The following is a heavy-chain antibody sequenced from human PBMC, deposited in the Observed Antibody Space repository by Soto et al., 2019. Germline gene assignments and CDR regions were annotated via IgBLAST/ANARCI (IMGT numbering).Heavy chain of an antibody. CDR1: GFTFSSHG. Sequence: QVQLVESGGGVVQPGRSLRLSCAASGFTFSSHGMHWVRQAPGKGLEWMAVIWYDGNSKDYGDSVRGRFTVSRDNSKNTLYLQMDSLRAEDTAVYYCARDSSSGEGFDFWGQGTLVTVSS. CDR2: IWYDGNSK. V-gene: IGHV3-33*01. J-gene: IGHJ4*02. D-gene: IGHD7-27*01. CDR3: ARDSSSGEGFDF.